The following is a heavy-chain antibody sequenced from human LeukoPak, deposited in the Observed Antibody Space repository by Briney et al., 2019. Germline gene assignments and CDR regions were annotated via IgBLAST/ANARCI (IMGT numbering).Heavy chain of an antibody. D-gene: IGHD2-15*01. CDR1: GFTFSDYY. CDR3: ARGDSYYYYGMDV. CDR2: ISSSGSTI. J-gene: IGHJ6*02. Sequence: PGGSLRLSCAASGFTFSDYYVSWIRQAPGKGLEWVSYISSSGSTIYYADSVKGRFTISGDNAKNSLYLQMNSLRAEDTAVYYCARGDSYYYYGMDVWGQGTTVTVSS. V-gene: IGHV3-11*01.